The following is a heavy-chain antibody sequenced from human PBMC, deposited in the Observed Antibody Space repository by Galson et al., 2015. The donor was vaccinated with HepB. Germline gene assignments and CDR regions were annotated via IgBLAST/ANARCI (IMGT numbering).Heavy chain of an antibody. CDR3: VKDLTGTYTRGVLDY. V-gene: IGHV3-9*01. Sequence: SLRLSCAASGFIFDDYALHWVRQAPGKGLEWVSGITWNSYRVTYGDSVKGRFTISRDNAKNSLYLEMNSLRPEDTAFYYCVKDLTGTYTRGVLDYWGQGTLVTVSS. CDR2: ITWNSYRV. D-gene: IGHD6-13*01. CDR1: GFIFDDYA. J-gene: IGHJ4*02.